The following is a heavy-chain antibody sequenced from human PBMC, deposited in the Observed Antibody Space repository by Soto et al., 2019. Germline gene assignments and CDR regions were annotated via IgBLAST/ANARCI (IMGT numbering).Heavy chain of an antibody. Sequence: SVKVSCKASGDTFSFYTINWVRQAPGLGLEWMGRVNPILSMSNYAQKFQGRVTMTTDKSTSTAYMELRSLRSDDTAVYYCARDHPSAQLRYVDWLLGYDYWGQGTLVTVSS. CDR2: VNPILSMS. J-gene: IGHJ4*02. V-gene: IGHV1-69*04. CDR3: ARDHPSAQLRYVDWLLGYDY. CDR1: GDTFSFYT. D-gene: IGHD3-9*01.